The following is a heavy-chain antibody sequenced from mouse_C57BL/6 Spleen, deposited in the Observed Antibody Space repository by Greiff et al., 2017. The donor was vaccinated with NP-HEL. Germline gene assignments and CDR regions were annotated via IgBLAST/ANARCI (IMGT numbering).Heavy chain of an antibody. Sequence: VQLQQSGAELMKPGASVKLSCKATGYTFTGYWIEWVKQRPGHGLEWIGEILPGSGSTNYNEKFKGKATFTADTSSNTAYMQLSSLTTEDSAIYYCARSEDYYGSRDYAMDYWGQGTSVTVSS. CDR2: ILPGSGST. CDR3: ARSEDYYGSRDYAMDY. V-gene: IGHV1-9*01. D-gene: IGHD1-1*01. J-gene: IGHJ4*01. CDR1: GYTFTGYW.